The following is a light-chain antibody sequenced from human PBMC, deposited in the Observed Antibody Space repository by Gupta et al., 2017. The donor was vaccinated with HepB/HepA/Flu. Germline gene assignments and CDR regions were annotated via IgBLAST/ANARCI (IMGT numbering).Light chain of an antibody. CDR1: QNLLYSSNNKNY. CDR2: WAS. CDR3: QQYYSSLWT. J-gene: IGKJ1*01. Sequence: DIVMTQSPDSLAVSLGERATIDCKTSQNLLYSSNNKNYLAWYQQKPGQPPRLLIYWASTRESGVPDRFRGSGSGTDFTLTISSLQAEDVAVYYSQQYYSSLWTFGRGTKVEIK. V-gene: IGKV4-1*01.